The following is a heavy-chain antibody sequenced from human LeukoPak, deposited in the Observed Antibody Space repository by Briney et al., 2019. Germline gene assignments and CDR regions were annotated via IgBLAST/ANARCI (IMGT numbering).Heavy chain of an antibody. CDR1: GFTLSSYG. V-gene: IGHV3-33*01. CDR2: IWDDGITK. Sequence: TGGSLRLSCAASGFTLSSYGMHWVRQAPGKGLEWVAVIWDDGITKHYADSVKGRFTISRDNSKNTLYLQMNSLRAEDTAVYYCARGKASGGYSGYGLDAFDIWGQGTMVTVSS. CDR3: ARGKASGGYSGYGLDAFDI. J-gene: IGHJ3*02. D-gene: IGHD5-12*01.